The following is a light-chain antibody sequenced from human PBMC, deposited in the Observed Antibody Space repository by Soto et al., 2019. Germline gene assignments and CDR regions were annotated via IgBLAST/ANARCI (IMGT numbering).Light chain of an antibody. CDR1: QSVGSK. J-gene: IGKJ3*01. CDR3: QQYNNLPPFT. CDR2: DAS. V-gene: IGKV3-15*01. Sequence: EIVMTQSPATLSVSPGERASLSCRASQSVGSKLAWYQHKPGQAPRLLIYDASTRATGVPARFSGSGSGTEFTLTISSLQPEDFAVYYCQQYNNLPPFTFGPGTKVDIK.